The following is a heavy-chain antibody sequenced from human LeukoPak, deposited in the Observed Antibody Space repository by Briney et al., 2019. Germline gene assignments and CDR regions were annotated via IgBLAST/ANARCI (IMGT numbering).Heavy chain of an antibody. D-gene: IGHD6-19*01. V-gene: IGHV3-48*03. CDR1: GFSFSWSW. Sequence: PGGSLRLSCVASGFSFSWSWMNWVRQAPGKGLEWVSYISSSGSTIYYADSVKGRFTISRDNAKNSLYLQMNSLRAEDTAVYYCARPGYSSGWYGYWGQGTLVTVSS. CDR3: ARPGYSSGWYGY. CDR2: ISSSGSTI. J-gene: IGHJ4*02.